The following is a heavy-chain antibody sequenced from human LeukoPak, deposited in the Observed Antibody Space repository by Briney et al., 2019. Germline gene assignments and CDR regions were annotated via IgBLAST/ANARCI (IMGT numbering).Heavy chain of an antibody. J-gene: IGHJ4*02. CDR2: ICPGDSDT. D-gene: IGHD3-10*01. CDR3: ARHKSLWFGDPILFDY. CDR1: GYSFTSYW. V-gene: IGHV5-51*01. Sequence: GESLKISCKGSGYSFTSYWIGWVRQMPGKGLEWMGIICPGDSDTRYSPSFQGQVTISADKSISAAYLQWSSLKASDTAMYYCARHKSLWFGDPILFDYWGQGTLVTVSS.